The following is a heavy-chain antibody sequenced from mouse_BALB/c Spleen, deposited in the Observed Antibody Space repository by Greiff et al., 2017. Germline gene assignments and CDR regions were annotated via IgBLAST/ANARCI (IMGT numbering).Heavy chain of an antibody. CDR3: ARVRLLEAMDY. J-gene: IGHJ4*01. CDR2: IRNKANGYTT. D-gene: IGHD2-10*01. CDR1: GFTFTDYY. V-gene: IGHV7-3*02. Sequence: EVKVEESGGGLVQPGGSLRLSCATSGFTFTDYYMSWVRQPPGKALEWLGFIRNKANGYTTEYSASVKGRFTISRDNSQSILYLQMNTLRAEDSATYYCARVRLLEAMDYWGQGTSVTVAS.